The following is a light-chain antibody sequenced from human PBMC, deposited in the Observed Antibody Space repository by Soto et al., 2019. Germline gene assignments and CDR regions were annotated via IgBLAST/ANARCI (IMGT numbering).Light chain of an antibody. CDR2: DAS. J-gene: IGKJ4*01. CDR1: QSISSY. Sequence: DIQMTQSPSSLSASVGDRVTITCRASQSISSYLNWYQQKPGKAPKLLIYDASSLESGVPSRFSGSGSGTDFTLAISSLQPEDFATYYCQQSSSTPQTFGGGTKVDIK. CDR3: QQSSSTPQT. V-gene: IGKV1-39*01.